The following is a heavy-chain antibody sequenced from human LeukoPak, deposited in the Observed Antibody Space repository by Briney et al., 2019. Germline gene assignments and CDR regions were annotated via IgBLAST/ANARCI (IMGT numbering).Heavy chain of an antibody. CDR3: ARVVGYCSGGSCYPLPYYYYGMDV. CDR1: GGSFSAYY. CDR2: INHSGST. D-gene: IGHD2-15*01. Sequence: SETLSLTCAVYGGSFSAYYWSWIRQPPGKGLEWIGEINHSGSTNYNPPLKSRATIPVDTSKNQFSLKLSSVTAADTAVYYCARVVGYCSGGSCYPLPYYYYGMDVWGKGTTVTVSS. V-gene: IGHV4-34*01. J-gene: IGHJ6*04.